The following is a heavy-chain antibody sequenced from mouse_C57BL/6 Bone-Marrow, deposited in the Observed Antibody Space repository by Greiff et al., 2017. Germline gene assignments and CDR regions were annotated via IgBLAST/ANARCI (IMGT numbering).Heavy chain of an antibody. CDR2: IYPYNGVS. D-gene: IGHD2-4*01. CDR1: GYSFTGYY. CDR3: ARANFYYDYVPFAY. Sequence: EVQVVESGPELVKPGASVKISCKASGYSFTGYYMHWVKQSHGNILDWIGYIYPYNGVSSYNQKFKGKATLTVDKSSSTAYMELRSLTSEDSAVYYCARANFYYDYVPFAYWGQGTLVTVSA. J-gene: IGHJ3*01. V-gene: IGHV1-31*01.